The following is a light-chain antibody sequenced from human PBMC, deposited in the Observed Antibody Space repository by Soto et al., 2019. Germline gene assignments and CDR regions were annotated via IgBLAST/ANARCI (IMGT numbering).Light chain of an antibody. V-gene: IGLV2-14*01. CDR2: EVN. CDR3: SSYTSSSTYV. Sequence: QSALTQPASVSGSPGQSITISCTRASSDVGDYNYVSWYQHHPGKAPKLLIYEVNNRPSGVSDRFSGSKSGNVASLTISWLQAEDEADYYCSSYTSSSTYVFGTGTKVTVL. J-gene: IGLJ1*01. CDR1: SSDVGDYNY.